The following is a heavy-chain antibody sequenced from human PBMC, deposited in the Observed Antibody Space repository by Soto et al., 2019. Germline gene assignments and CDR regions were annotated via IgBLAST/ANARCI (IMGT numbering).Heavy chain of an antibody. V-gene: IGHV4-59*01. CDR3: ARVYDILTGEIDY. D-gene: IGHD3-9*01. CDR1: GGSISSYY. Sequence: SETLSLTCTVSGGSISSYYWSWIRQPPGKGLEWIGYIYYSGSTNYNPSLKSRVTISVDTSKNQFSLKLSSVTAADTAVYYCARVYDILTGEIDYWCKGTLVTVSS. CDR2: IYYSGST. J-gene: IGHJ4*02.